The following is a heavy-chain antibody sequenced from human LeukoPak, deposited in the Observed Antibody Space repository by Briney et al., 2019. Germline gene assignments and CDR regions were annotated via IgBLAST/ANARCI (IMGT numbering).Heavy chain of an antibody. Sequence: ASVKVSCKASGYTFTGYYMHWVRQAPGQGLEWMGWINPNSGGTNYAQKFQGRVTMTRDTSISTAYMELSRLRSDDTAVYYCARTFIGGITMVRGPNNWFDPWGQGTLVTVSS. J-gene: IGHJ5*02. CDR2: INPNSGGT. CDR3: ARTFIGGITMVRGPNNWFDP. D-gene: IGHD3-10*01. CDR1: GYTFTGYY. V-gene: IGHV1-2*02.